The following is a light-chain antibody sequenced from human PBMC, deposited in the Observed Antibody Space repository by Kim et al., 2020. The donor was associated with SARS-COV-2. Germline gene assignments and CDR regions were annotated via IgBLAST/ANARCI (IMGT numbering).Light chain of an antibody. V-gene: IGLV1-44*01. CDR1: TSNSESNA. CDR3: AAWDDNLKSVL. J-gene: IGLJ2*01. CDR2: SND. Sequence: RVTISCSGSTSNSESNAVNWYQQFPGTSPKLLIYSNDQRPSGVPDRFSGSKSGTSGSLAISGLQSEDEADYYCAAWDDNLKSVLFGGGTQLTVL.